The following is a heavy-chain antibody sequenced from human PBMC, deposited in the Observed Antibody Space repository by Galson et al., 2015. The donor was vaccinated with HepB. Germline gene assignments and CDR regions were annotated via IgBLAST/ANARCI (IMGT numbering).Heavy chain of an antibody. J-gene: IGHJ5*02. D-gene: IGHD3-10*01. CDR3: ARHVTMVRGVIGTGFDP. Sequence: SVKVSCKASGGTFSSYAISWVRQAPGQGLEWMGGIIPIFGTANYAQKFQGRVTITADESTSTAYMELSSLRSEDTAMYYCARHVTMVRGVIGTGFDPWGQGTLVTVSS. V-gene: IGHV1-69*13. CDR1: GGTFSSYA. CDR2: IIPIFGTA.